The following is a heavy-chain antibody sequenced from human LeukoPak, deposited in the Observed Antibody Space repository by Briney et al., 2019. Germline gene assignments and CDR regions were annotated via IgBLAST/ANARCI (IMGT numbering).Heavy chain of an antibody. J-gene: IGHJ4*02. CDR2: IIPIFGTA. V-gene: IGHV1-69*13. Sequence: ASVKVSCKASGGTFSSYAISWVRQAPGQGLEWMGGIIPIFGTANYAQKFQGRVTITADESTSTAYMELSSLRSEDTAVYYCARGIVGANVYFHYWGQGTLVTVYS. CDR1: GGTFSSYA. CDR3: ARGIVGANVYFHY. D-gene: IGHD1-26*01.